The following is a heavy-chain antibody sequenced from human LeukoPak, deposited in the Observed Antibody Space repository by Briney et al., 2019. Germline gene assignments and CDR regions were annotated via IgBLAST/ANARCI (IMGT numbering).Heavy chain of an antibody. CDR1: GFTFSNYW. V-gene: IGHV3-7*01. Sequence: GGSLRLSCVASGFTFSNYWMSWVRRAPGKGLEWVANIKQDGSETYYVDSVGGRFTISRDNAKKSLYLQMNSLRAEDTAVYYCARDFWGAYRVDYFDYWGQGTLVTVSS. J-gene: IGHJ4*02. CDR2: IKQDGSET. CDR3: ARDFWGAYRVDYFDY. D-gene: IGHD3-3*01.